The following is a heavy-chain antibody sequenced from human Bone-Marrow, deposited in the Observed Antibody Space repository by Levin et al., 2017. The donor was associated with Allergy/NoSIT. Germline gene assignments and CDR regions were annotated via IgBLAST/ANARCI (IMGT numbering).Heavy chain of an antibody. V-gene: IGHV3-30-3*01. CDR2: ISDDGSNK. CDR3: ARDLPPYSGSYHSNS. CDR1: GFTFSDYM. Sequence: GGSLRLSCAASGFTFSDYMMHWVRQAPGKGLEWVAVISDDGSNKYYADSVKGRFTISRDNSNNTLYLQMNSLRPEDTGVFYCARDLPPYSGSYHSNSWGQGALVTVSA. J-gene: IGHJ4*02. D-gene: IGHD1-26*01.